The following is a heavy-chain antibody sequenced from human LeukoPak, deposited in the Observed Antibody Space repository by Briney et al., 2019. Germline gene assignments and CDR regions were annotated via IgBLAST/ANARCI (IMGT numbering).Heavy chain of an antibody. CDR2: VDPEDGET. Sequence: ASVKISCKVSGYTFTDYYMHWVQQAPGKGLEWIGLVDPEDGETIYAEKFQGRVTITADTSTDTAYMELSSLRSEDTAVYYCATVYPHSGSYSRFRYPAYYFDYWGQGTLVTVSS. V-gene: IGHV1-69-2*01. J-gene: IGHJ4*02. D-gene: IGHD1-26*01. CDR3: ATVYPHSGSYSRFRYPAYYFDY. CDR1: GYTFTDYY.